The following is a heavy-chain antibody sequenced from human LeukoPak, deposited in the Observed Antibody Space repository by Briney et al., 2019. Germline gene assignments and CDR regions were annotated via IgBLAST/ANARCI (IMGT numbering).Heavy chain of an antibody. V-gene: IGHV1-2*06. CDR1: GYTFTGYY. J-gene: IGHJ6*02. CDR2: VNPTSGGT. Sequence: ASVKVSCKASGYTFTGYYMHWVRQAPGQGLEWMGRVNPTSGGTNSAQKFQGRVTMTRDTSISTAYMELSRLRSDDTAVYYCARMDCSGGSCRGMDVWGQGTTVSVTS. CDR3: ARMDCSGGSCRGMDV. D-gene: IGHD2-15*01.